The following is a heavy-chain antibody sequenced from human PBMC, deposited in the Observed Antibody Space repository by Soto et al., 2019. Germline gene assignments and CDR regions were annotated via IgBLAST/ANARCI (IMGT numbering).Heavy chain of an antibody. Sequence: QITLKESGPTLVKPTQTLTLTCTFSGFSLSSTRVAVGWIRQPPGKALEWLALIYWDDDKRYSPFLKSRLTITKHTYKNPVVLTMTNMDPVDTATYYCAHSVVAGLGYYFDYWGQGTLVTVSS. J-gene: IGHJ4*02. CDR3: AHSVVAGLGYYFDY. V-gene: IGHV2-5*02. CDR2: IYWDDDK. CDR1: GFSLSSTRVA. D-gene: IGHD6-19*01.